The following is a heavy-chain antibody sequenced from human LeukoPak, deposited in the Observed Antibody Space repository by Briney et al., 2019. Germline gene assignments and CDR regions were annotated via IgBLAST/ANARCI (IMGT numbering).Heavy chain of an antibody. CDR2: IRYDGSNK. V-gene: IGHV3-30*02. Sequence: QPGGSLRLSCAASGFTFSSYGMHWVRQAPGKGLEWVAFIRYDGSNKYYADSVKGRFTISRDNSKNTLYLQMNSLRAEDTAVYFCAKDDVDVVAPGHDAFDIWGQGTLVTVSS. D-gene: IGHD2-21*01. CDR3: AKDDVDVVAPGHDAFDI. CDR1: GFTFSSYG. J-gene: IGHJ3*02.